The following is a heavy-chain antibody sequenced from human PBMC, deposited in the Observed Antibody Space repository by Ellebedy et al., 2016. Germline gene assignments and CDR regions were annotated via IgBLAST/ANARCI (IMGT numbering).Heavy chain of an antibody. CDR2: INPSGGST. Sequence: ASVKVSCXASGYTFTGYYMHWVRQAPGQGLEWMGIINPSGGSTSYAQKFQGRVTMTRDTSTSTVYMELSSLRSEDTAVYYCARDQNYDSSGYRPYYGMDVWGQGTTVTVSS. CDR3: ARDQNYDSSGYRPYYGMDV. CDR1: GYTFTGYY. J-gene: IGHJ6*02. D-gene: IGHD3-22*01. V-gene: IGHV1-46*01.